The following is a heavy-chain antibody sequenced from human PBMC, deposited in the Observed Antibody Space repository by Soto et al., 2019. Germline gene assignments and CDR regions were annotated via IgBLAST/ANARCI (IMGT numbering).Heavy chain of an antibody. CDR2: TYYRSKWYN. D-gene: IGHD3-3*01. Sequence: PSQTLSLTCVISGDSVSSNSAAWNWIRQSPSKGLEWLGSTYYRSKWYNDYAVSVKIRITINPDTSKNHFSLQLNSVTPEDTAVYYCSRDRLPYYDFWSGGWLSDAFDIWGQGTMVTVSS. V-gene: IGHV6-1*01. CDR1: GDSVSSNSAA. CDR3: SRDRLPYYDFWSGGWLSDAFDI. J-gene: IGHJ3*02.